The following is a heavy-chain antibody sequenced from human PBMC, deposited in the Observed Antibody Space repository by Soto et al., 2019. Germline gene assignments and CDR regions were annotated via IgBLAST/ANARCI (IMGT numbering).Heavy chain of an antibody. CDR1: GFTFSSYG. CDR3: AKDTQSELLWFGELSPFDY. D-gene: IGHD3-10*01. Sequence: PGGSLRLSCAASGFTFSSYGMHWVRQAPGKGLEWVAVISYDGSNKYYADSVKGRFTISRDNSKNTLYLQMNSLRAEDTAVYYCAKDTQSELLWFGELSPFDYWGQGTLVTVSS. CDR2: ISYDGSNK. J-gene: IGHJ4*02. V-gene: IGHV3-30*18.